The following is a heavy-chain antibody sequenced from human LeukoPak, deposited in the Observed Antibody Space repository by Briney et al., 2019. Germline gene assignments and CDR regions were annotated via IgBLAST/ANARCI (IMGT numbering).Heavy chain of an antibody. Sequence: SETLSLTCTVSGGSISSYYWSWIRQPPGKGLEWIGYIYYSGSTNYNPSLKSRVTISVDTSKNQFSLKLSSVTAADTAVYYCARHTPPPYYYDSSGYYYGMDVWGRGTTVTVSS. V-gene: IGHV4-59*08. CDR2: IYYSGST. CDR1: GGSISSYY. D-gene: IGHD3-22*01. J-gene: IGHJ6*02. CDR3: ARHTPPPYYYDSSGYYYGMDV.